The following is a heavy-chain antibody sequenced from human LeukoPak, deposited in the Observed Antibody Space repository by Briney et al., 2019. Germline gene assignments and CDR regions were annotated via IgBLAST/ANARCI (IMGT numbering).Heavy chain of an antibody. D-gene: IGHD3-22*01. V-gene: IGHV4-59*01. Sequence: SETLSLTCSVSGGSISSYYWNFIRQPPGKGLEWIGNIYYSGSTNYNPSLKSRVTISIDTSKNQFSLKLSSVTAADTAVYYCARGDHYDSSINRFDPWGQGTLVTVSS. J-gene: IGHJ5*02. CDR2: IYYSGST. CDR1: GGSISSYY. CDR3: ARGDHYDSSINRFDP.